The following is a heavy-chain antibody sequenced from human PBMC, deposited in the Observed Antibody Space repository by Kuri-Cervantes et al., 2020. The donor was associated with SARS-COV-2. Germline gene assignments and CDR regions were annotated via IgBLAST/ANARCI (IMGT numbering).Heavy chain of an antibody. V-gene: IGHV3-11*01. CDR3: IKGGANAYMTFFEY. J-gene: IGHJ4*02. D-gene: IGHD5-24*01. CDR2: ISSSGTTT. CDR1: GFTFSDYY. Sequence: GESLKISCAASGFTFSDYYMHWIRQAPGKGLEWVSYISSSGTTTYYADSVKGRFTISRDNAKNSLYLQMNNLRGEDMALYYCIKGGANAYMTFFEYWGQGTLVTVSS.